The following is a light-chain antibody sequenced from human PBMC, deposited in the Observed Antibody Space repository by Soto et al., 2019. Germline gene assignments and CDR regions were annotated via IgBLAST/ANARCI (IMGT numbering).Light chain of an antibody. Sequence: QSALTQPPSASGSPGQSVTISCTGTSSDVGGYNYVSWYQQHPGKAPKLMIYEVSKRPSGVPDRFSGSKSGNTASLTVSGIQAEDEADYFCSSYAGSNNLVFGRGTKLTVL. V-gene: IGLV2-8*01. J-gene: IGLJ2*01. CDR3: SSYAGSNNLV. CDR1: SSDVGGYNY. CDR2: EVS.